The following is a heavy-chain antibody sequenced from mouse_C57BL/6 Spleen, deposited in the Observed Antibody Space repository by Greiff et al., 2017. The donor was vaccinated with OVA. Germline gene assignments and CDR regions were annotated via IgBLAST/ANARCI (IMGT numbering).Heavy chain of an antibody. CDR1: GYSITSGYY. CDR2: ISYDGSN. D-gene: IGHD1-1*01. CDR3: ARIIYYYGSFYAMDD. J-gene: IGHJ4*01. V-gene: IGHV3-6*01. Sequence: EVKLQESGPGLVKPSQSLSLTCSVTGYSITSGYYWNWIRQFPGNKLEWMGYISYDGSNNYNPSLKNRISITRDTSKNQFFLKLNSVTTEDTATYCCARIIYYYGSFYAMDDWGQGPSVTVSS.